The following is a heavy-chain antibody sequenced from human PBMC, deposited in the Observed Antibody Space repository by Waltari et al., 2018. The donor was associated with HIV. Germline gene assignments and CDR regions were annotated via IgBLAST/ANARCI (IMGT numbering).Heavy chain of an antibody. Sequence: QLQLQESGSGLVKPSQTLSLTCAVSGGSISSGGYSWSWIRQPPGKGQEWMGYIYHRGSTYYNPTLKSRVTISVDRSKNQVSLKLSSVTAADTAVYYCARGRYYDSSGYYYYYFDYWGQGTLVTVSS. D-gene: IGHD3-22*01. V-gene: IGHV4-30-2*01. CDR1: GGSISSGGYS. CDR2: IYHRGST. CDR3: ARGRYYDSSGYYYYYFDY. J-gene: IGHJ4*02.